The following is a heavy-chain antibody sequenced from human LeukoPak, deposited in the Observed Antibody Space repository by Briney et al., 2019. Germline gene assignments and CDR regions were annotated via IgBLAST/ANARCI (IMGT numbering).Heavy chain of an antibody. D-gene: IGHD4-17*01. CDR2: IKSKISGGTT. V-gene: IGHV3-15*01. J-gene: IGHJ3*02. Sequence: PGGSLRLSCATSGITNAWMSWVRQAPGKGLEWVGRIKSKISGGTTYYAAPVKGRFTISRDVSESNLYLQMDSLQTEDTAVYYCVTADYGDSRGTGERHAFDIWGQGTMVTVSS. CDR1: GITNAW. CDR3: VTADYGDSRGTGERHAFDI.